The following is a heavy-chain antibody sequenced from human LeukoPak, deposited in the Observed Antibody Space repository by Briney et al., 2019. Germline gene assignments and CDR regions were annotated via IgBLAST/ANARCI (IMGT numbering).Heavy chain of an antibody. CDR1: GFTFSSYA. Sequence: GGSLRLSCAASGFTFSSYAMSWVRQAPGKGLEWVSAITDSGGNTYYADSVKGRFTISRDNSKNTLYLQMNSLRAEDTAVYYCAKEVLYCSGGSCWGYDYWGQGTLVTVSS. CDR2: ITDSGGNT. J-gene: IGHJ4*02. D-gene: IGHD2-15*01. V-gene: IGHV3-23*01. CDR3: AKEVLYCSGGSCWGYDY.